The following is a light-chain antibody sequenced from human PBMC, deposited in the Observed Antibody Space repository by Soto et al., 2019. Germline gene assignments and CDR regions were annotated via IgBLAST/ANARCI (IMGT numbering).Light chain of an antibody. Sequence: EIVLTPSPATLSLSPGERATLSCRASQSVSSFLAWYQQKPGQAPRLLIYNTSNRATGIPARFSGSGSGTDFTLTISSLEPEDFAIYYCQQRRNWPPITFGQGTRREIK. V-gene: IGKV3-11*01. CDR1: QSVSSF. CDR3: QQRRNWPPIT. CDR2: NTS. J-gene: IGKJ5*01.